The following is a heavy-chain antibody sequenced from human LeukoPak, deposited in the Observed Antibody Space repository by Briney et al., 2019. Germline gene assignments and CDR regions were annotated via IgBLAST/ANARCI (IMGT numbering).Heavy chain of an antibody. Sequence: SETLSLTCAVCGGSFSGYYWSWIRQPPGKGLEWIGEINHSGSTNYNPSLKSRVTISVDTSKNQFSLKLSSVTAADTAVYYCARPQEHYYYYYMDVWGKGTTVTISS. CDR2: INHSGST. CDR3: ARPQEHYYYYYMDV. D-gene: IGHD1-1*01. V-gene: IGHV4-34*01. CDR1: GGSFSGYY. J-gene: IGHJ6*03.